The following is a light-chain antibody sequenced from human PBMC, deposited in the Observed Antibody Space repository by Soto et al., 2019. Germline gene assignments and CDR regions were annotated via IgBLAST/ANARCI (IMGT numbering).Light chain of an antibody. J-gene: IGKJ1*01. CDR2: AAS. Sequence: EIVMTQSPVTLSVSPGEVATLSCWASQSVASNLAWYQQKRGQAPRLLIYAASTRATGVPARFSGSGSGTDFTLTISRLEPEDFAVYYCQQYGSSGTFGQGTKVDIK. V-gene: IGKV3-20*01. CDR3: QQYGSSGT. CDR1: QSVASN.